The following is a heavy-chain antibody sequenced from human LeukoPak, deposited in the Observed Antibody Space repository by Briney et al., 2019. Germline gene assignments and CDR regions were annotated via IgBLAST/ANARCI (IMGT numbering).Heavy chain of an antibody. J-gene: IGHJ3*01. CDR3: TRGISKSRGAFDL. D-gene: IGHD3-3*02. CDR2: VDSAGDT. V-gene: IGHV3-13*01. CDR1: GFAFSDYD. Sequence: GGSLRLSCAASGFAFSDYDIHWVRQPAGKGLEWVSVVDSAGDTYYPGSVKGRFTVSRDNAKNSVFLQLNSLTAGDTAVYYCTRGISKSRGAFDLWGQGAMVTVSS.